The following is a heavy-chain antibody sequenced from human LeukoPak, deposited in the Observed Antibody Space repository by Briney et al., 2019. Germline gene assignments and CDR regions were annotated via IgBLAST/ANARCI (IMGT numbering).Heavy chain of an antibody. CDR3: ARDPAAYGDYPIDY. Sequence: SETLSLTCTVSGYSISSGYYWGWIRQPPGKGLEWIGSIYRSGSTYYNPSLKSRVTISVDTSKNQFSLKLSSVTAADTAVYYCARDPAAYGDYPIDYWGQGTLVTVSS. CDR2: IYRSGST. V-gene: IGHV4-38-2*02. J-gene: IGHJ4*02. D-gene: IGHD4-17*01. CDR1: GYSISSGYY.